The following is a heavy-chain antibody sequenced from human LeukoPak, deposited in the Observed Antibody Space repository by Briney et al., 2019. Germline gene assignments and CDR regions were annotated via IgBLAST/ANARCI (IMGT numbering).Heavy chain of an antibody. CDR3: AALLGYCSNTSSC. V-gene: IGHV4-30-2*01. CDR2: IYHSGST. CDR1: GGSISSGGYS. Sequence: PSQTLSLTCAVSGGSISSGGYSWSWIRQPPGKGLEWIGYIYHSGSTYYNPSLKSRVTISVDRSKNQFSLKLSSVTAADTAVYYCAALLGYCSNTSSCWGQGTLVTVSS. J-gene: IGHJ4*02. D-gene: IGHD2-2*01.